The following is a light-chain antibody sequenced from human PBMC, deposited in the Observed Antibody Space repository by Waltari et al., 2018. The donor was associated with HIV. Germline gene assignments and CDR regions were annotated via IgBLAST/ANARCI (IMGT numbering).Light chain of an antibody. V-gene: IGLV2-11*01. J-gene: IGLJ1*01. Sequence: QSALTQPHSVSGSPGQSLTISCTGTSSYVDTFVSWYQQHPGKAPKFPIYDVNNRPPGVPDRFSGSKAGNTAFLTISGLQAEDEADYHCCSHAGNFIFAFGSGTKVTVL. CDR2: DVN. CDR1: SSYVDTF. CDR3: CSHAGNFIFA.